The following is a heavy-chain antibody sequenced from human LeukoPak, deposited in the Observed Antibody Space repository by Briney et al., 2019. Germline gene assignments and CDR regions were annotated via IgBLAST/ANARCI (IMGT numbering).Heavy chain of an antibody. CDR3: AKGTVSAIVGATTLDY. CDR1: GFTFSNHA. D-gene: IGHD1-26*01. V-gene: IGHV3-23*01. Sequence: GGSLRLSCAASGFTFSNHAMNWVGQAPGKGLEWVSLISGSTGSTYYADSVQGRFSISRDNSKNKVHLQMNRLGGQDTAVYYCAKGTVSAIVGATTLDYWGQGTLVTVSS. J-gene: IGHJ4*02. CDR2: ISGSTGST.